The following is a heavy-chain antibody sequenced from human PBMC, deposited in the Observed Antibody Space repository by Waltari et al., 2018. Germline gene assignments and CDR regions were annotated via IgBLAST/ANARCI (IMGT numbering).Heavy chain of an antibody. CDR1: GGSISSHY. D-gene: IGHD3-3*01. CDR2: IYYSGST. J-gene: IGHJ6*02. CDR3: ARVYDFWSGPPPYYYYGMDV. V-gene: IGHV4-59*11. Sequence: QVQLQESGPGLVKPSETLSLTCTVSGGSISSHYWSWIRQPPGTGLEWSGYIYYSGSTNYNPSRKGRVTISVDTSKNQFSLKLSSVTAADTAVYYCARVYDFWSGPPPYYYYGMDVWGQGTTVTVSS.